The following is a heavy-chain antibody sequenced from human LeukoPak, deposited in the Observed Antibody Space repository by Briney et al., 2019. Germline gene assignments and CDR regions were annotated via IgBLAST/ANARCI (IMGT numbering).Heavy chain of an antibody. CDR3: ARLTYDFWSGYYGSFDY. D-gene: IGHD3-3*01. J-gene: IGHJ4*02. Sequence: GSSVKVSCKASGGTFSSYAISWVRQAPGQGLEWMGWINPNSGGTNYAQKFQGRVTMTRDTSISTAYMELSRLRSDDTAVYYCARLTYDFWSGYYGSFDYWGQGTLVTVSS. CDR2: INPNSGGT. V-gene: IGHV1-2*02. CDR1: GGTFSSYA.